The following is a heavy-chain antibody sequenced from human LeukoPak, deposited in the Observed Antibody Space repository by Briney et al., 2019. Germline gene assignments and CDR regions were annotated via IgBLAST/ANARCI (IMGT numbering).Heavy chain of an antibody. CDR2: ISFDGSNK. J-gene: IGHJ4*02. CDR1: GFTFSSYA. CDR3: ARGTKTVTPPDY. D-gene: IGHD3-16*02. V-gene: IGHV3-30*03. Sequence: PGRSLRLSCAASGFTFSSYAMHWVCQAPGKGVEWVADISFDGSNKFYPEFVKGRFTISRDNSKNTLYLQMNSLRADDTAVYYCARGTKTVTPPDYWGQGTLVTVSS.